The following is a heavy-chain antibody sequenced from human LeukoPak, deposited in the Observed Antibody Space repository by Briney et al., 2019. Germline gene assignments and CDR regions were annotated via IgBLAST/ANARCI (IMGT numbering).Heavy chain of an antibody. V-gene: IGHV3-7*03. CDR3: ARDSRGDYGMDY. CDR2: IKQGGSEK. J-gene: IGHJ4*02. D-gene: IGHD4-17*01. CDR1: GFTFNTYA. Sequence: GGSLRLSCVASGFTFNTYAMSWVRQAPGKGLEWVANIKQGGSEKYYVDSVKGRFTISRDNAKNSLYLQMNSLRAEDTAVYYCARDSRGDYGMDYWGQGTLVTVSS.